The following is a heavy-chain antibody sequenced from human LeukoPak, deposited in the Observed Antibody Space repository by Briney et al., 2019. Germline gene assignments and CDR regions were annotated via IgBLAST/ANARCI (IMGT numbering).Heavy chain of an antibody. J-gene: IGHJ5*02. Sequence: PSETLSLTCAVYGGSFSGYYWSWIRQPPGKGLEWIGEINHSGSTNYNPSLKSRVTISVDTSKNQFSLKLSSVTAADTAVYYCARMILTGPGRWFDPWGQGTLVTVPS. CDR2: INHSGST. V-gene: IGHV4-34*01. CDR1: GGSFSGYY. CDR3: ARMILTGPGRWFDP. D-gene: IGHD3-9*01.